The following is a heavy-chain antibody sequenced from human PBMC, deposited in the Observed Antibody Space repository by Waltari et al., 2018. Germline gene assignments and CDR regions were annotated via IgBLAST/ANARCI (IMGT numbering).Heavy chain of an antibody. CDR3: ASRLT. J-gene: IGHJ5*02. CDR2: IHSAAGT. CDR1: GFSVGSDF. V-gene: IGHV3-53*01. Sequence: SGFSVGSDFIMWVRQAPGKGLGWVSMIHSAAGTFYADSVKGRFTISTDNSKNTLHLQMNSLRAEDTARYYCASRLTWGQGTLVTVSS.